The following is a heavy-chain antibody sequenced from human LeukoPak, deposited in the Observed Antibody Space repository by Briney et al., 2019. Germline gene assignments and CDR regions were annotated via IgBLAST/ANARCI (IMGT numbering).Heavy chain of an antibody. J-gene: IGHJ4*02. D-gene: IGHD2/OR15-2a*01. CDR2: ICHSGST. CDR3: ARDHEPPPNNIAGSGLHYFDY. Sequence: PSETLSLTCAVSGGSICSSNWWSWVRQPPGKGLGWIGEICHSGSTNYNPSLKIRVTISVDKSKTQFSLKLRSVTAADTAVYYCARDHEPPPNNIAGSGLHYFDYWGQGTLVTVSS. CDR1: GGSICSSNW. V-gene: IGHV4-4*02.